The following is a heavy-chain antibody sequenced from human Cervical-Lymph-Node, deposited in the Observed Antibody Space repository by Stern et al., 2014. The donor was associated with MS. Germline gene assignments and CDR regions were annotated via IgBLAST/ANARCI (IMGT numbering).Heavy chain of an antibody. J-gene: IGHJ4*02. CDR2: ISYDGSNK. CDR1: GFTFSSYG. V-gene: IGHV3-30*18. D-gene: IGHD2-2*01. Sequence: QVQLVESGGGVVQPGRSLRLSCAASGFTFSSYGMHWVRQAPGKGLEWVAVISYDGSNKYYADYVKGRFTISRDNSQNTLYLQMNSLRAEDTAVYYCAKAKAPIVVVPAAPGDYWGQGTLVTVSS. CDR3: AKAKAPIVVVPAAPGDY.